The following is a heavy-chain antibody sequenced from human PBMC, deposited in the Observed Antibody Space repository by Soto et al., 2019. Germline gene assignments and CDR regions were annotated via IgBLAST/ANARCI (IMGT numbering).Heavy chain of an antibody. D-gene: IGHD2-21*01. CDR2: ISGSDGST. CDR1: GLIFSSYA. J-gene: IGHJ4*02. CDR3: AKDTYVEVIAISRPFFDY. Sequence: VQLLESGGGLEQPGGSLRLSCAASGLIFSSYAMSWVRQAPGKGLEWVSAISGSDGSTYYADSVKGRFTISRDNSENTLYLHMNSLRAEDTAVYYCAKDTYVEVIAISRPFFDYWGQGILVTVSS. V-gene: IGHV3-23*01.